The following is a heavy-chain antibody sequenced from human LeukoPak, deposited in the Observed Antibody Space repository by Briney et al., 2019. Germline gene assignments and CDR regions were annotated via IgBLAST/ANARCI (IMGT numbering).Heavy chain of an antibody. V-gene: IGHV3-33*01. Sequence: PGGSLRLSCAASGFTFSSYGMHWVRQAPGKGLEWVAVIWYDGSNKYYADSVKGRFTISRDNSRNTLYLQMNSLRAEDTAVYYCARAARYSSSWYSYAFDIWGQGTMVTVSS. CDR3: ARAARYSSSWYSYAFDI. CDR2: IWYDGSNK. CDR1: GFTFSSYG. D-gene: IGHD6-13*01. J-gene: IGHJ3*02.